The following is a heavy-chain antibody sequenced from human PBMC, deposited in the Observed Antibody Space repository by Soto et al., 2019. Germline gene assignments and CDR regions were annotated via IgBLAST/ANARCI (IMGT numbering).Heavy chain of an antibody. J-gene: IGHJ6*03. D-gene: IGHD3-3*01. CDR2: ISAYNGNT. CDR3: ARIVTYDFWSGNYYYMDV. Sequence: ASVKVSCKASGYTFTSYGSSWVRQAPGQGLEWMGWISAYNGNTNYAQKLQGRVTMTTDTSTSTAYMELRSLRSDDTAVYYCARIVTYDFWSGNYYYMDVWGKGTTVTVSS. V-gene: IGHV1-18*01. CDR1: GYTFTSYG.